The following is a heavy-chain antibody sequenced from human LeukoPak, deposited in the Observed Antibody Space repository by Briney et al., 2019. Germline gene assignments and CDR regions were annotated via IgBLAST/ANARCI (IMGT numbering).Heavy chain of an antibody. Sequence: SVKVSCKTSGGTFRYYAIGWVRQAPGHGLEWMGGLIPMFGTTNYAQQFQGRVTITADESTTTSYMELSRLRFEDTAVYYCARGRGYSYGYTDYWGQGTLVTVSS. V-gene: IGHV1-69*01. CDR2: LIPMFGTT. J-gene: IGHJ4*02. CDR1: GGTFRYYA. D-gene: IGHD5-18*01. CDR3: ARGRGYSYGYTDY.